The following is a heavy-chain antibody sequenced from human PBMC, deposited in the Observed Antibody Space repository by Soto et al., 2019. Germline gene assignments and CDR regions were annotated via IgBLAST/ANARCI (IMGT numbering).Heavy chain of an antibody. CDR3: ARPYCTNGVCYSYGY. CDR1: GYTFTSYA. V-gene: IGHV1-3*01. Sequence: GASVKVSCKASGYTFTSYAMHWVRQAPGQRLEWMGWINAGNGNTKYSQKFQGRVTITRDTSASTAYMELSSLRSEDTAVYYCARPYCTNGVCYSYGYWGQGTLVTVSS. D-gene: IGHD2-8*01. J-gene: IGHJ4*02. CDR2: INAGNGNT.